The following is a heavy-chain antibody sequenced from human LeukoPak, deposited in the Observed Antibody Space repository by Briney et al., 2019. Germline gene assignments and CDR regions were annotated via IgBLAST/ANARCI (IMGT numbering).Heavy chain of an antibody. CDR2: INHSGST. CDR1: GGSFSGYY. J-gene: IGHJ4*02. V-gene: IGHV4-34*01. D-gene: IGHD3-22*01. CDR3: ARGLRYYDSSGSYYFDY. Sequence: SETLSLTCAVYGGSFSGYYWSWIRQPPGKGLEWIGEINHSGSTNYNPSLKSRVTISVDTSKNQFSLKLSSVTAADTAVYSCARGLRYYDSSGSYYFDYWGQGTLVTVSS.